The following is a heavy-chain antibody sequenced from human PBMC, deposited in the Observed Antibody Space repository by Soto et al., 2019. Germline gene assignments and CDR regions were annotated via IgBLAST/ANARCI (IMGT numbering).Heavy chain of an antibody. CDR1: GFTFSSYW. J-gene: IGHJ4*02. V-gene: IGHV3-74*01. Sequence: GGSLRLSCAASGFTFSSYWMHWVRQAPGKWLVWVSRINSDGSSTSYADSVKGRFTISRDNAKNTLYLQMNSLRAEDTAVYYCARRSTAAGPLDYWGQGXLVTVSS. CDR2: INSDGSST. CDR3: ARRSTAAGPLDY. D-gene: IGHD6-13*01.